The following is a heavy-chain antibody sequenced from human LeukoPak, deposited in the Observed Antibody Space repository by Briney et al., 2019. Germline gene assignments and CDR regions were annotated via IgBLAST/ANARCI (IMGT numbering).Heavy chain of an antibody. D-gene: IGHD3-22*01. CDR1: GFTFSDYY. CDR3: ARVGSSGYPIDY. CDR2: ISSSGSTI. V-gene: IGHV3-11*01. Sequence: GGSLRLSCAASGFTFSDYYMSWIRQAPGKGLEWVSYISSSGSTINYADSVKGRFTISRDSAKQSLSLQMNSLRAEDTAVYYCARVGSSGYPIDYWGQGTLVTVSS. J-gene: IGHJ4*02.